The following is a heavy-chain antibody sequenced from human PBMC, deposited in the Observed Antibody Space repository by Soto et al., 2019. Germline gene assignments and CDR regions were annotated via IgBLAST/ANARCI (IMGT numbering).Heavy chain of an antibody. CDR2: INGDGSST. V-gene: IGHV3-74*01. CDR1: GFTFSSYW. D-gene: IGHD3-3*01. CDR3: ARDGDYNWFDP. Sequence: PGGSLRLSCADSGFTFSSYWMHWVRQAPGKGLVWVSHINGDGSSTSYADSVKGRFTISRGNAKNTLYLQLNSLRAEDTAVYFCARDGDYNWFDPWGQGTLVTVSS. J-gene: IGHJ5*02.